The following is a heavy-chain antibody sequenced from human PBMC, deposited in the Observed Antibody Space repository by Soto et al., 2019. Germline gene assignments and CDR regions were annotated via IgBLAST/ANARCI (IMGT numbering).Heavy chain of an antibody. Sequence: RGESLKISCKGSGYSFASYWISWVRQMPGKGLEWMGRIDPSDSYTNYSPSFQGHVTISADKSISTAYLQWSSLKASDTAMYYCARHSITMIVVGNAFHIWGQGTMVTVSS. D-gene: IGHD3-22*01. CDR1: GYSFASYW. J-gene: IGHJ3*02. V-gene: IGHV5-10-1*01. CDR2: IDPSDSYT. CDR3: ARHSITMIVVGNAFHI.